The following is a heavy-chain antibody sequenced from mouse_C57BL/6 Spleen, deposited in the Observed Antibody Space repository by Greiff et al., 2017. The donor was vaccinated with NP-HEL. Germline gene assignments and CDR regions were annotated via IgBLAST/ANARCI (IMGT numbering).Heavy chain of an antibody. J-gene: IGHJ3*01. Sequence: EVKLMESGGGLVKPGGSLKLSCAASGFTFSDYGMHWVRQAPEKGLEWVAYISSGSSTIYYADTVKGRFTISRDNAKNTLFLQMTSLRSEDTAMYYCARAGAYYGSSYWFAYWGQGTLVTVSA. V-gene: IGHV5-17*01. CDR1: GFTFSDYG. CDR3: ARAGAYYGSSYWFAY. D-gene: IGHD1-1*01. CDR2: ISSGSSTI.